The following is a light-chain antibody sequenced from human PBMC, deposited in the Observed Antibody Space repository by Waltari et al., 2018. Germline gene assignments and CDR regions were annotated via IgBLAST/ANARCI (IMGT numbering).Light chain of an antibody. V-gene: IGLV2-23*02. J-gene: IGLJ3*02. CDR2: AVS. CDR1: SSDVGSYTL. Sequence: QSALTQPASVSGSPGQSITISCTGTSSDVGSYTLVSWYQQHPGKAPKLIIYAVSKRPSGASVRFSGSKSGNTASLTISGLQAEDEADYYCCSYAGSTTRWVFGGGTKLTVL. CDR3: CSYAGSTTRWV.